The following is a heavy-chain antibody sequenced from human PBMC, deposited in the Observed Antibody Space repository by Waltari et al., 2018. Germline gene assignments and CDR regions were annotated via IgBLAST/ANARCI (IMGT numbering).Heavy chain of an antibody. V-gene: IGHV3-53*01. D-gene: IGHD6-19*01. J-gene: IGHJ4*02. CDR3: ARGRYSSGWEKNYFDY. Sequence: EVQLVESGGGLIQPGGSLRLSCAASGFTVSSNYMSWVRQAPGKGLEWVSVIYSGGSTYYADSVKGRFTISRDNSKNTLYLQMNSLRAEDTAVYYCARGRYSSGWEKNYFDYWGQGTLVTVSS. CDR2: IYSGGST. CDR1: GFTVSSNY.